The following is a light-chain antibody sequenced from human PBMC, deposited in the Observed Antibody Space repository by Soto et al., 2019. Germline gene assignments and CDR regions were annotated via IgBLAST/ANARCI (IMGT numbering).Light chain of an antibody. V-gene: IGLV2-14*01. CDR1: SSDVGIYNY. CDR2: EVT. J-gene: IGLJ1*01. CDR3: SSYTTISTRV. Sequence: QSALTQPASVSGSPGQSIAISCTGSSSDVGIYNYVSWYQQHPGKVPKLIIYEVTNRPSGVSNRFSGSKSGNTASLTISGLQAEDEADYYCSSYTTISTRVFGTGTK.